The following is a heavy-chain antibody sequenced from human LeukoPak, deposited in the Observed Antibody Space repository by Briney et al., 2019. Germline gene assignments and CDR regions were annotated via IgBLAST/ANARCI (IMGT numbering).Heavy chain of an antibody. J-gene: IGHJ4*02. V-gene: IGHV3-15*01. CDR2: IKSKSAGGTT. CDR1: GFTFNNAW. D-gene: IGHD4-11*01. CDR3: IADVAGGSNFADY. Sequence: GGSLRLSCVASGFTFNNAWMRWVRQAPGQGLHWVGRIKSKSAGGTTDYTAPVKGRFIISRDDSKNTLYLQMNSLKSEDTAVYYCIADVAGGSNFADYWGQGTLVTVSS.